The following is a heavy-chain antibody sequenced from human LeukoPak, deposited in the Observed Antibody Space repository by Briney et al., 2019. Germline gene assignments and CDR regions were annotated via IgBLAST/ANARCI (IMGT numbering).Heavy chain of an antibody. Sequence: SETLSLTCTVSGGSISSSSYYWGWIRQPPGKGLEWIGSIYYSGSTYYNPSLKSRVTISVDTSKNQFSLKLSSVTAADTAVYYCARTVPGSNYKNGMDVWGQGTTVTVSS. CDR1: GGSISSSSYY. J-gene: IGHJ6*02. CDR3: ARTVPGSNYKNGMDV. CDR2: IYYSGST. D-gene: IGHD3-10*01. V-gene: IGHV4-39*01.